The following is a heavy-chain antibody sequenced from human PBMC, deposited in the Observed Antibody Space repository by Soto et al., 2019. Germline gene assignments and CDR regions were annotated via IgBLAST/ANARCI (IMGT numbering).Heavy chain of an antibody. CDR1: GGSIGGAGYS. CDR3: ARAQFYSGSGNYHNLMFDP. Sequence: LSLTCAVSGGSIGGAGYSWSWIRQPPGGGLDWIGHIYESGTILYNPSLKTRLTISLNWSDKQFSLTLNSVTAADTAVYYCARAQFYSGSGNYHNLMFDPWGQGTQVTVSS. D-gene: IGHD3-10*01. CDR2: IYESGTI. V-gene: IGHV4-30-2*01. J-gene: IGHJ5*02.